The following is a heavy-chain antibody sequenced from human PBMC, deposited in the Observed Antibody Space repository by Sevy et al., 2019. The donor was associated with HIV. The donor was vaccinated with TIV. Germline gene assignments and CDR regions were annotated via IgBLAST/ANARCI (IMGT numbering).Heavy chain of an antibody. CDR1: GFSFTTYA. J-gene: IGHJ4*02. CDR2: ISGDGDST. D-gene: IGHD3-16*02. Sequence: GGSLRLSCAASGFSFTTYAMSWVRQAPGKGLEWVSSISGDGDSTYYADSVKGRLTISRDNSKNTQYLQMNSLRVEDTAVYYCARLYDYVWGSYRSKYYFDYWGQGTLVTVSS. CDR3: ARLYDYVWGSYRSKYYFDY. V-gene: IGHV3-23*01.